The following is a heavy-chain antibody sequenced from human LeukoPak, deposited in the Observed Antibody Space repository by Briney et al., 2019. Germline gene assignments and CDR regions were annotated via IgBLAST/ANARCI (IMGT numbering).Heavy chain of an antibody. CDR2: ISAYNGNT. J-gene: IGHJ5*02. CDR3: ARDGSGIFDP. V-gene: IGHV1-18*01. Sequence: ASVKVSCKGSDYSFTSYGISLVRQAPRQGLEWMGWISAYNGNTNYAQKLQGRVTMTRDTSTSTVYMELSSLRSEDTAVYYCARDGSGIFDPWGQGTLVTVSS. D-gene: IGHD3-10*01. CDR1: DYSFTSYG.